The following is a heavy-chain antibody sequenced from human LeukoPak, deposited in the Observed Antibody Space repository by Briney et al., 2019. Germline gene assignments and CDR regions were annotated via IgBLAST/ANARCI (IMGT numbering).Heavy chain of an antibody. CDR3: ARVGRTGYSGSHHSDY. CDR2: INHSERT. V-gene: IGHV4-34*01. CDR1: GGSFSGSY. D-gene: IGHD1-26*01. J-gene: IGHJ4*02. Sequence: SETLSLTCAVYGGSFSGSYWSWIRQPPGKGPEWIGEINHSERTNYSPSLKSRVTMSVDTSKNQFSLRLSSVTAADTAVYYCARVGRTGYSGSHHSDYWGQGTLVTVSS.